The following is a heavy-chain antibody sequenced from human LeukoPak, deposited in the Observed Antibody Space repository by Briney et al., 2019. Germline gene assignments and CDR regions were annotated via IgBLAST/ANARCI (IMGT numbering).Heavy chain of an antibody. D-gene: IGHD3-22*01. CDR2: IYPGDSDT. CDR1: GYSFTSYW. V-gene: IGHV5-51*01. Sequence: GESLKISCKGSGYSFTSYWIGWVRQMPGKGLEWMGIIYPGDSDTRYSPSFQGQVTISADKSISTAYLQWSSLKASDTAMYYCASMGRDSSGYYPIDYWGQGTLVTVSS. CDR3: ASMGRDSSGYYPIDY. J-gene: IGHJ4*02.